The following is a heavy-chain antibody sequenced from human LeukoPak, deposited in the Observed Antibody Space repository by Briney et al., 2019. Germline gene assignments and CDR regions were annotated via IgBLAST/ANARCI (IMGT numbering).Heavy chain of an antibody. D-gene: IGHD3-3*01. Sequence: SETLSLTCAVYGGSFSGYYWSWIRQPPGKGLEWIGEINHSGSTNYNPSLKSRVTISVDTPKNQFSLKLSSVTAADTAVYYCARGPGSYDFWTDNWFDPWGQGTLVTVSS. CDR3: ARGPGSYDFWTDNWFDP. V-gene: IGHV4-34*01. CDR2: INHSGST. J-gene: IGHJ5*02. CDR1: GGSFSGYY.